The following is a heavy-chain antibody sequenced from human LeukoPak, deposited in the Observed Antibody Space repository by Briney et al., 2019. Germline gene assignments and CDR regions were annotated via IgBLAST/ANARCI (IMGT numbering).Heavy chain of an antibody. V-gene: IGHV5-51*01. D-gene: IGHD2-21*02. J-gene: IGHJ2*01. CDR2: INPGDSDT. CDR1: GYSFTNYW. Sequence: GESLKISCKASGYSFTNYWIGWVRQMPGKGLEWMGIINPGDSDTRYSPSFQGQVTISVDKSISTAYVQWSSLKASDTAMYYCARRMTADYFDLWGRGTLVTVSS. CDR3: ARRMTADYFDL.